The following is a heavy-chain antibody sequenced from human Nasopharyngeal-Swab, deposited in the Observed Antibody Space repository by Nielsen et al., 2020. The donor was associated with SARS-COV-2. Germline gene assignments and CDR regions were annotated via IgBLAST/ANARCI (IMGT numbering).Heavy chain of an antibody. V-gene: IGHV3-30-3*01. Sequence: WIRQPPGKGLEWVAVISYDGSNKYYADSVKGRFTIFRDNSKNTLYLQMNSLRAEDTAVYYCTRDQDVVVPAAIDYYYYGMDVWGQGTTVTVSS. J-gene: IGHJ6*02. CDR2: ISYDGSNK. D-gene: IGHD2-2*01. CDR3: TRDQDVVVPAAIDYYYYGMDV.